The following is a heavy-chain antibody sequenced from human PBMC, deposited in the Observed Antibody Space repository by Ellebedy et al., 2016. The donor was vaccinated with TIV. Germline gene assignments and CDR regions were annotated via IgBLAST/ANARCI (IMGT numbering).Heavy chain of an antibody. CDR2: ISTYNGDT. CDR3: VHTGNRGI. Sequence: AASVKVSCKASGYTFTSYGLSWVRQAPGQGLEWMGWISTYNGDTKYAQNLQGRVTITTDTSTSTAYVELRSLRSDDTAVYYCVHTGNRGIWGQGTMVTVSS. D-gene: IGHD3-10*01. J-gene: IGHJ3*02. V-gene: IGHV1-18*01. CDR1: GYTFTSYG.